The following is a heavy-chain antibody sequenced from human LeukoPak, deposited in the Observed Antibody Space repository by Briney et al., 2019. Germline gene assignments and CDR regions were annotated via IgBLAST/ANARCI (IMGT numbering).Heavy chain of an antibody. D-gene: IGHD3-10*01. J-gene: IGHJ4*02. CDR1: GFTVSYNY. CDR2: INSDGSST. V-gene: IGHV3-74*01. CDR3: ARGFGSGSSVPFDY. Sequence: PGGSLRLSCAASGFTVSYNYMNWVRQAPGKGLVWVSRINSDGSSTSYADSVKGRFTISRDNAENTLYLQMNSLRAEDTAVYYCARGFGSGSSVPFDYWGQGTLVTVSS.